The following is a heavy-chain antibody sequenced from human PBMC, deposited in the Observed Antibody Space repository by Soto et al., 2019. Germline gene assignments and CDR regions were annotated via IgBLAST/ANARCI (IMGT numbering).Heavy chain of an antibody. CDR2: ISSSSSTI. D-gene: IGHD4-17*01. CDR1: GFTFSSYS. V-gene: IGHV3-48*01. CDR3: ARVRYGDYVALWFDP. J-gene: IGHJ5*02. Sequence: EVQLVESGGGLVQPGGSLRLSCAASGFTFSSYSMNWVRQAPGKGLEWVSYISSSSSTIYYADSVKGRFTISRDNAKNSLYLQMNSLRAEDTAVYYCARVRYGDYVALWFDPWGQGTLVTVSS.